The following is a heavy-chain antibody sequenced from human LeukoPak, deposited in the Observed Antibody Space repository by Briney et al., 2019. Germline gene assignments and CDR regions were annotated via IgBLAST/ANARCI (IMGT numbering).Heavy chain of an antibody. V-gene: IGHV3-33*06. CDR1: GFTFSSYG. J-gene: IGHJ3*02. CDR2: IWYDGSNK. D-gene: IGHD3-10*01. CDR3: AKVVTMGWGAFDI. Sequence: GGSLRLSCAASGFTFSSYGMHWVRQAPGKGLEWVAVIWYDGSNKYYADSVKGRFTISRDDSKNTLYLQMNSLRAEDTAVYYCAKVVTMGWGAFDIWGQGTMVTVSS.